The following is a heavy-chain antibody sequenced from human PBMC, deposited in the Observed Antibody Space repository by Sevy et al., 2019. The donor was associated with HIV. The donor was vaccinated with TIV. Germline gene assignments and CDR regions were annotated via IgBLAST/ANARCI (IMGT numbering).Heavy chain of an antibody. V-gene: IGHV1-69*13. CDR3: ARGGGNGWYYFDY. CDR1: GGTFNSYS. J-gene: IGHJ4*02. Sequence: ASVKVSCKASGGTFNSYSISWVRQAPGQGLEWMGGIIPILGTVTYAQKFQGRVTITADESTKTAYMELSSLRSEDTAVYYCARGGGNGWYYFDYWGQETLITVSS. D-gene: IGHD6-19*01. CDR2: IIPILGTV.